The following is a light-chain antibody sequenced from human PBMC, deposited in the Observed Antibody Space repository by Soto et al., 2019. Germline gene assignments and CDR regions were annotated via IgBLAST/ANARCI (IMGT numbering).Light chain of an antibody. J-gene: IGLJ2*01. CDR1: SSDVGGYNY. CDR2: DVT. CDR3: CSYTGRYSVV. Sequence: QSALTQPRSVSGSPGQSVTISCTGTSSDVGGYNYVFWYKQYPGKAPKLIIYDVTQRPSGVPDRFSGSRSGSPASLTISGLQADDEADYHCCSYTGRYSVVFGGGTKLTVL. V-gene: IGLV2-11*01.